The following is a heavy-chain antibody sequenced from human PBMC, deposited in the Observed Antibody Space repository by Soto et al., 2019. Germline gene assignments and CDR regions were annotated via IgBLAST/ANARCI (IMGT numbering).Heavy chain of an antibody. J-gene: IGHJ4*02. CDR3: ARGSYYDSSGYYGY. CDR2: IYYSGST. CDR1: GGSIRSGDYY. Sequence: TLSLTCTVSGGSIRSGDYYWSWIRQPPGKGLEWIGYIYYSGSTYYNPSLKSRVTISVDTSKKQFSLKLSSVTAADTAMYYCARGSYYDSSGYYGYWGQGTLVTVSS. D-gene: IGHD3-22*01. V-gene: IGHV4-30-4*01.